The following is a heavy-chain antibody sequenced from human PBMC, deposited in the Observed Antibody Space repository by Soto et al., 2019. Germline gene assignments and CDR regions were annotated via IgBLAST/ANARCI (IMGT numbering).Heavy chain of an antibody. CDR1: GFRFSSYV. CDR2: ISGNGAST. D-gene: IGHD3-3*01. Sequence: QLLESGGDLVQPGGALRLSCTASGFRFSSYVMRWIRHAPGKGLEWVAAISGNGASTYYADSVKGRFTFYRDNSKNTVFLQMNHLRDEDTAVYYCAKVARPDDVLSGYYRVYYFHYMDVWGEGTTVTVS. CDR3: AKVARPDDVLSGYYRVYYFHYMDV. V-gene: IGHV3-23*01. J-gene: IGHJ6*03.